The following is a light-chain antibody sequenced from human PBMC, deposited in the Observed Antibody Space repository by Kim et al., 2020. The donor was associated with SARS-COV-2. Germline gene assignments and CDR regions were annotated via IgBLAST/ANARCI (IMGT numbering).Light chain of an antibody. J-gene: IGKJ2*01. CDR1: QGINNY. Sequence: DIQMTQSPSSLSASVGDRITMTCRASQGINNYLAWFQQRPGRAPRSLIYGASNLQSGVPSKFSGSGFGTDFTLTITNLQPEDFATDYCQQYNGYPYTFGQGTKLEI. CDR2: GAS. V-gene: IGKV1-16*02. CDR3: QQYNGYPYT.